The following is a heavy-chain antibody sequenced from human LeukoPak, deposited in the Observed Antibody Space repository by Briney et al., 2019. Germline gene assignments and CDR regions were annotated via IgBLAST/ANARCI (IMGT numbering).Heavy chain of an antibody. V-gene: IGHV2-5*01. CDR3: ALRRIDMATVSFDA. CDR1: GFSLTTSGVG. J-gene: IGHJ4*02. CDR2: INGIDEK. D-gene: IGHD5-24*01. Sequence: SGPTLVKPTQPLTLTCTFSGFSLTTSGVGVGWIRQPPGKVLEWLAFINGIDEKRYTPSPKSRLTITKDTSKNQVVLTMTVMDPVDTATYYYALRRIDMATVSFDAWGQGTLVTVSS.